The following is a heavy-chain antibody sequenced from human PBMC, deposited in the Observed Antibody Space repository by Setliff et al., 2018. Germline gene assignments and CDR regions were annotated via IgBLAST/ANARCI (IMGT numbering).Heavy chain of an antibody. CDR1: GVSFGSGSYY. D-gene: IGHD5-12*01. V-gene: IGHV4-61*02. CDR2: IQSTGNT. CDR3: AGTPALGTTWLSPFDY. J-gene: IGHJ4*02. Sequence: SETLSLTCTVSGVSFGSGSYYWSWIRQPAGKGLEWIGLIQSTGNTNYNPSLQSRATISMDTSKNQFSLKMSSVTAADTAMYYCAGTPALGTTWLSPFDYWGQGTLVTVSS.